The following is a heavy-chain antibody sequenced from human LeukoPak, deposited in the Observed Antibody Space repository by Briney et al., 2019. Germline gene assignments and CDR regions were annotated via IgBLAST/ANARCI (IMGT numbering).Heavy chain of an antibody. V-gene: IGHV3-9*01. CDR2: ISWNSGSI. Sequence: PGRSLRLSCAASGFTFDDYAMHWVRQAPGKGLEWVSGISWNSGSIGYADSVKGRFTISRDNAKNSLYLQMNSLRAEDTALYYCAKGYCSGGSCYDAFDIWGQGTMVTVSS. CDR3: AKGYCSGGSCYDAFDI. CDR1: GFTFDDYA. J-gene: IGHJ3*02. D-gene: IGHD2-15*01.